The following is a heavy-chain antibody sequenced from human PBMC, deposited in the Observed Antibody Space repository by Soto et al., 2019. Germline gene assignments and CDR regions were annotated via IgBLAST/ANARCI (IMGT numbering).Heavy chain of an antibody. J-gene: IGHJ6*02. V-gene: IGHV4-39*01. D-gene: IGHD5-18*01. CDR2: IYYSGST. CDR1: GVSISSSSYY. CDR3: ARQKAQLWLPYYYYGMDV. Sequence: PSETLSLTCTVSGVSISSSSYYWGWIRQPPGKGLEWIGSIYYSGSTYYNPSLKSRVTISVDTSKNQFSLKLSSVTAADTAVYYCARQKAQLWLPYYYYGMDVWGQGTTVTVSS.